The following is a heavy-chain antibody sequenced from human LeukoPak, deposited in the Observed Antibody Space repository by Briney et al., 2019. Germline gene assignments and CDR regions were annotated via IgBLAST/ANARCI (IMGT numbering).Heavy chain of an antibody. Sequence: SETLSLTCTVSGGSINEYDWGWIRQPPGKGLELIGYTDYSGSTNYNPSLKSRVTISEDTSKNQFSLKLTSVTAADTAVYYCACGFKWFDPWGQGILVTVSS. D-gene: IGHD6-25*01. J-gene: IGHJ5*02. V-gene: IGHV4-59*01. CDR1: GGSINEYD. CDR3: ACGFKWFDP. CDR2: TDYSGST.